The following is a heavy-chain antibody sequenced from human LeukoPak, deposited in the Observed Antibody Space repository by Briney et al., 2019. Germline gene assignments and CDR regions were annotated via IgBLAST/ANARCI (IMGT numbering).Heavy chain of an antibody. CDR2: IYYSGST. CDR3: ARSLDP. Sequence: TSETLSLTCTVSGGSISNYYWSWIRQPPGKGLEWIGYIYYSGSTNYNPSLKSRVTISVDTSKNQFSLKLSSVTAADTAVYYCARSLDPWGQGTLVTVSS. J-gene: IGHJ5*02. CDR1: GGSISNYY. V-gene: IGHV4-59*01.